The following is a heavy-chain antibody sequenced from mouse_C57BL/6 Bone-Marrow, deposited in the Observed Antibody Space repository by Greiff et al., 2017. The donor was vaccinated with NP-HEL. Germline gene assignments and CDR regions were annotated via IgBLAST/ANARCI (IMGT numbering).Heavy chain of an antibody. CDR2: IYPRSGNT. J-gene: IGHJ1*03. V-gene: IGHV1-81*01. CDR1: GYTFTSYG. D-gene: IGHD1-1*01. CDR3: ASPYYYGSYWYFDV. Sequence: VKLVESGAELARPGASVKLSCKASGYTFTSYGISWVKQRTGQGLEWIGEIYPRSGNTYYNEKFKGKATLTADKSSSTAYMELRSLTSEDSAVYFCASPYYYGSYWYFDVWGTGTTVTVSS.